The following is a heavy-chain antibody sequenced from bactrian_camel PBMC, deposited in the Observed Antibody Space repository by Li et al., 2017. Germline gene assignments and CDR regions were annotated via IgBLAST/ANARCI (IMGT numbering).Heavy chain of an antibody. D-gene: IGHD4*01. Sequence: HVQLVESGGGSVHAGGSLTLSCAASGLTFRGNCMGWFRQAPGEGREGVAAIFTDVFGTYYADSVKGRFTVSQDHAKRTVYLQMKDMKPEDTATYYCAADLVDLPGPGDYSYGCPDPRDFGDYGYWGRGTQVTVS. V-gene: IGHV3S1*01. CDR2: IFTDVFGT. CDR3: AADLVDLPGPGDYSYGCPDPRDFGDYGY. J-gene: IGHJ6*01. CDR1: GLTFRGNC.